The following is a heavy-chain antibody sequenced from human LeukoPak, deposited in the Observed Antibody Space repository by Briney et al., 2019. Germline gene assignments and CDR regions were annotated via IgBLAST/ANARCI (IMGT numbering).Heavy chain of an antibody. CDR1: GGTFSSYA. CDR3: ARVENDFWSGYYYYYMDV. D-gene: IGHD3-3*01. Sequence: ASVKVSCKASGGTFSSYAISWVRQAPGQGLEWMGWISDYNGNTNYAQKLQGRVTMTTDTSTSTAYMELRSLRSDDTAVYYCARVENDFWSGYYYYYMDVWGKGTTVTVSS. V-gene: IGHV1-18*01. J-gene: IGHJ6*03. CDR2: ISDYNGNT.